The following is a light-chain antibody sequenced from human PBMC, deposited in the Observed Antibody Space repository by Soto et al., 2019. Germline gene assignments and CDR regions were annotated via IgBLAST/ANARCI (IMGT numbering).Light chain of an antibody. Sequence: EIVLTQSPGTLSLSPGERATLSCRAIQIVSSGYLAWYQQRPGQAPRLLIYLASTRATGIPDRFSGSGSGTDFTLTISSLEPEDFAVYYCQQRSNWPPITFGQGTRLEIK. CDR2: LAS. J-gene: IGKJ5*01. V-gene: IGKV3D-20*02. CDR3: QQRSNWPPIT. CDR1: QIVSSGY.